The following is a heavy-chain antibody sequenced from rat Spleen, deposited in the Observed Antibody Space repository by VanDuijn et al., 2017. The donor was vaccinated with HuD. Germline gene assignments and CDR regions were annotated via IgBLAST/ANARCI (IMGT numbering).Heavy chain of an antibody. CDR3: ARDHDYSSYVMDV. CDR1: GFSLTNFG. Sequence: QVQLKESGPGLVQPSQTLSLTCTVSGFSLTNFGVTWVRQPPGKGLEWIGAIWSGGSTDYSSALKSRLSISRDTSKSQLLLKMNSLQTEDTAMYFCARDHDYSSYVMDVWGQGASVTVSS. V-gene: IGHV2-15*01. CDR2: IWSGGST. D-gene: IGHD1-2*01. J-gene: IGHJ4*01.